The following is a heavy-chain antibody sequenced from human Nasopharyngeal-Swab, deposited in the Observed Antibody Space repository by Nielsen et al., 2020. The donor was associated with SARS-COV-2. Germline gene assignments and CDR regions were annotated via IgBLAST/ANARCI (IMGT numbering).Heavy chain of an antibody. Sequence: SETLSLTCAVSGASISSTNWWSWGRQTPGQGLEWIAEIYHDGHTNYNPSLRSRVIISVDKSKNQFSIRLYSVTAADTAVYYCARGFSGVGVLVRGIVSQNYYYYGLDVWGQGTTVTVSS. D-gene: IGHD3-10*01. V-gene: IGHV4-4*02. J-gene: IGHJ6*02. CDR3: ARGFSGVGVLVRGIVSQNYYYYGLDV. CDR2: IYHDGHT. CDR1: GASISSTNW.